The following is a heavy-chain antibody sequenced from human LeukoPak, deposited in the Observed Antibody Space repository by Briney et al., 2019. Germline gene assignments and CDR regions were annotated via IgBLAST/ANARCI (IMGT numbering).Heavy chain of an antibody. J-gene: IGHJ6*03. V-gene: IGHV3-64*01. D-gene: IGHD3-3*01. CDR3: AREGKGFYHYYYYMDV. CDR2: VSSNGDST. Sequence: ERSLRLSCAASGFSLSSYTMYWVRQAPGKGLEYVSAVSSNGDSTYYANSVKGRFTISRDNSRNSLYLQMGSLRADDMAVYYCAREGKGFYHYYYYMDVWGKGTTVTVSS. CDR1: GFSLSSYT.